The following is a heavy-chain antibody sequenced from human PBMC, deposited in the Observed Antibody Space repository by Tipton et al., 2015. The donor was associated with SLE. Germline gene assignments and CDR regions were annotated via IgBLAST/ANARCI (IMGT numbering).Heavy chain of an antibody. J-gene: IGHJ4*02. D-gene: IGHD2-2*01. Sequence: GDSDRRYSPSFQGQVTISVDKSISTAYLQWGSLKASDTAMYYCARRKSSSSGEFDHWGQGSLVTVSS. CDR2: GDSDR. CDR3: ARRKSSSSGEFDH. V-gene: IGHV5-51*01.